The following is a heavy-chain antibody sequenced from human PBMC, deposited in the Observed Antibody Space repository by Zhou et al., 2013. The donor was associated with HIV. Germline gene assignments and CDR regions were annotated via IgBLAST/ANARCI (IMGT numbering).Heavy chain of an antibody. CDR3: ARVNCSGGSCYSASHEYYYYYGMDV. J-gene: IGHJ6*02. D-gene: IGHD2-15*01. V-gene: IGHV1-69*01. Sequence: QVQLVQSGAEVKKPGSSVKVSCKASGGTFSSYAISWVRQAPGQGLEWMGGIITVFGTANYAQKFQGRVTITTDESTSTAYMELSSLRSEDTAVYYCARVNCSGGSCYSASHEYYYYYGMDVWGQGTTVTRLL. CDR1: GGTFSSYA. CDR2: IITVFGTA.